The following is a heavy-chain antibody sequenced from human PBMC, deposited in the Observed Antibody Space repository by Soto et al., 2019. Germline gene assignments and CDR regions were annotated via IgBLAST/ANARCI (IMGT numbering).Heavy chain of an antibody. CDR1: GYTFTSYG. J-gene: IGHJ3*02. V-gene: IGHV1-18*01. CDR2: ISAYNGNT. D-gene: IGHD4-17*01. CDR3: ARVGGPTLTDAFDI. Sequence: ASVKVSCKASGYTFTSYGISWVRQAPGQGLEWMGWISAYNGNTNYAQKLQGRVTMTTDTSTGTAYMELRSLRSDDTAVYYCARVGGPTLTDAFDIWGQGTMVTVAS.